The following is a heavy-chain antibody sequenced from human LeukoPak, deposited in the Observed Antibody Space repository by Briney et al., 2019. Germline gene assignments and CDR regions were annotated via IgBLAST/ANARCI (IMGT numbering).Heavy chain of an antibody. CDR3: ARVGYEAWREYGDPFDY. CDR1: GGSFSGYY. Sequence: KPSETLSLTCAVYGGSFSGYYWSWIRQPPGKGLEWIGEINHSGSTNYNPSLKSRVTISVGTSKNQFSLKLSSVTAADTAVYYCARVGYEAWREYGDPFDYWGQGTLVTVSS. D-gene: IGHD4-17*01. CDR2: INHSGST. V-gene: IGHV4-34*01. J-gene: IGHJ4*02.